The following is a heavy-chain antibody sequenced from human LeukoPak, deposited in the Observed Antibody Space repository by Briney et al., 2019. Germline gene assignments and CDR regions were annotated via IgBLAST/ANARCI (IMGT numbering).Heavy chain of an antibody. CDR1: GFTFSIYW. V-gene: IGHV3-9*01. CDR3: AKDMGDGYSSSHDAFDI. J-gene: IGHJ3*02. D-gene: IGHD6-13*01. Sequence: GGSLRLSCAASGFTFSIYWMSWVRQAPGKGLEWVSGISWNSGSIGYADSVKGRFTISRDNAKNSLYLQMNSLRAEDTALYYCAKDMGDGYSSSHDAFDIWGQGTMVTVSS. CDR2: ISWNSGSI.